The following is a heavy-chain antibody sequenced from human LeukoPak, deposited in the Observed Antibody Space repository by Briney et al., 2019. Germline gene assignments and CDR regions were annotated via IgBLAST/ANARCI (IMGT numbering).Heavy chain of an antibody. CDR1: GGSISTTNSY. CDR2: VDSSGTS. D-gene: IGHD4-17*01. V-gene: IGHV4-39*02. J-gene: IGHJ6*03. Sequence: PSETLSLTCTVSGGSISTTNSYWGWIRQPPGKRLEWIGNVDSSGTSHYNPSLRSRVTISVDTSKSHFSLKLTSVTAADTALYYCARLIDYGGFYFYYYMDVWGKGTTVAVSS. CDR3: ARLIDYGGFYFYYYMDV.